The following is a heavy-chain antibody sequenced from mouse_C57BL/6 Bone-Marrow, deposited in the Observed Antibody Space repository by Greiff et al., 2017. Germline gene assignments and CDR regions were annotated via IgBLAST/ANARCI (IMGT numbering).Heavy chain of an antibody. D-gene: IGHD1-1*01. CDR1: GFTFSSYG. V-gene: IGHV5-6*01. J-gene: IGHJ3*01. Sequence: EVQGVESGGDLVKPGGSLKLSCAASGFTFSSYGMSWVRQTPDKRLEWVATISSGGSYTYYPDSVKGRITIARDNAKNTLYLQMSSLKSEDTAMYYCARQGIYCYGSSYDWFAYGGQGTLVTVSA. CDR3: ARQGIYCYGSSYDWFAY. CDR2: ISSGGSYT.